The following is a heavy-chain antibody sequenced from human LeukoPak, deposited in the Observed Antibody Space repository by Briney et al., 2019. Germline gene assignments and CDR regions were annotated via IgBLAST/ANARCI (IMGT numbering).Heavy chain of an antibody. CDR1: GGSISSSSYY. J-gene: IGHJ4*02. D-gene: IGHD5-12*01. V-gene: IGHV4-39*07. Sequence: SETLSLTCTVSGGSISSSSYYWGWIRQPPGKGLEWIGSIYYSGSTYYNPSLKSRVTISVDTSKNQFSLKLSSVTAADTAVYYCATRLFSTRALLDYWGQGTLVTVSS. CDR3: ATRLFSTRALLDY. CDR2: IYYSGST.